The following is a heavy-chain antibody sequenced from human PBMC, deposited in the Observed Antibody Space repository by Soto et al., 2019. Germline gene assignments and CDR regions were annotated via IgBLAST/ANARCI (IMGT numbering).Heavy chain of an antibody. V-gene: IGHV3-74*01. CDR1: GFAISSYC. CDR3: ARVYGMDV. J-gene: IGHJ6*02. CDR2: ISGDGSST. Sequence: EVQLVESRGGLVQPGESLRLSCAAAGFAISSYCMYWVRQAPGKGLMWVSRISGDGSSTSYADSVKGRFTISRDNAKNTLYLQMNSLRAEDTAVYYCARVYGMDVWGQGTTVTVSS.